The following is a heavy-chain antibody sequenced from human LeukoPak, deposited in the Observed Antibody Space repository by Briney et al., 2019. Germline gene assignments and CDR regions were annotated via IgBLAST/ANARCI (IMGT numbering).Heavy chain of an antibody. Sequence: ASEKVSCKASGGTFSSYAISWVRQAPGQGLEWMGGIIPIFGTANYAQKFQGRVTITADKSTSTAYMELSSLRSEDTAVYYCARVIAAAGTPDYYYGMDVWGKGTTVTVSS. V-gene: IGHV1-69*06. CDR2: IIPIFGTA. J-gene: IGHJ6*04. CDR3: ARVIAAAGTPDYYYGMDV. D-gene: IGHD6-13*01. CDR1: GGTFSSYA.